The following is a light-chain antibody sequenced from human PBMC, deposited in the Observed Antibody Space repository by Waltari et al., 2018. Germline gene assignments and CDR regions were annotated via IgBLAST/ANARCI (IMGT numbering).Light chain of an antibody. CDR2: EVT. Sequence: QSALTQPASVSGSPGQSITISCTGTSSDFGTSNLFSWYQHHPGKVPSVLIYEVTKRPSGVSNRFSGSKSGYTASLTISGLQAEDEADYYCCSYAGDALWVFGGGTKLTVL. CDR3: CSYAGDALWV. V-gene: IGLV2-23*02. J-gene: IGLJ3*02. CDR1: SSDFGTSNL.